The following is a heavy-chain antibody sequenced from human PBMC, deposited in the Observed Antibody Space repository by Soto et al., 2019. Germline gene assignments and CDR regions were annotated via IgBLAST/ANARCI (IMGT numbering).Heavy chain of an antibody. Sequence: QITLKESGPTLVKPTQTLTLTCTFSGFSLSTSGVGVGWIRQPPGKALEWLALIYWDDDKRYSPSLKSRLTITKDTSKNQVVLTMTNMDPVDTATYYGAHRRKAAASEYFQHWGQGTLVTVSS. J-gene: IGHJ1*01. CDR1: GFSLSTSGVG. CDR3: AHRRKAAASEYFQH. D-gene: IGHD6-13*01. CDR2: IYWDDDK. V-gene: IGHV2-5*02.